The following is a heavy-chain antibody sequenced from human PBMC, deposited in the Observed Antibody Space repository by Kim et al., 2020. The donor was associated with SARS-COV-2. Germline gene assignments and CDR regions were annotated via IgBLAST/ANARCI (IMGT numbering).Heavy chain of an antibody. J-gene: IGHJ5*02. Sequence: DSVKRRFTSSRDNAKISLYLQMNSLRAEDTAVYYCARVVYYYGSGSNNPWGQGTLVTVSS. CDR3: ARVVYYYGSGSNNP. V-gene: IGHV3-21*01. D-gene: IGHD3-10*01.